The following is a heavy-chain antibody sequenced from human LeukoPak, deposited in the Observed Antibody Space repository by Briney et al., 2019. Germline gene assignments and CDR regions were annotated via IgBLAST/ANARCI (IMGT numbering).Heavy chain of an antibody. CDR3: ARLGTYSSSWYGSFDY. D-gene: IGHD6-13*01. Sequence: SVKVSCKASGGTFSSYSISWVRQAPGQGLEWMGGIIPIFGTANYAQKFQGRVTITADESTSTAYMELSSLRSEDTAVYYCARLGTYSSSWYGSFDYWGQGTLVTVSS. CDR2: IIPIFGTA. CDR1: GGTFSSYS. V-gene: IGHV1-69*13. J-gene: IGHJ4*02.